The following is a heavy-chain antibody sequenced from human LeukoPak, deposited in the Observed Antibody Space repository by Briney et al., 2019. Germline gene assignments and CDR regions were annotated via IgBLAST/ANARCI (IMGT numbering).Heavy chain of an antibody. CDR3: AKDGYCSGGSCYPY. CDR2: ISGSGGST. D-gene: IGHD2-15*01. Sequence: GGSLRLSCAASGFTFSSYAMSWVRQAPGKGLEWVSAISGSGGSTYYADSVKGRFTISRDNSKNTLYLQMNSLRAEDMAVYYCAKDGYCSGGSCYPYWGQGTLVTVSS. CDR1: GFTFSSYA. V-gene: IGHV3-23*01. J-gene: IGHJ4*02.